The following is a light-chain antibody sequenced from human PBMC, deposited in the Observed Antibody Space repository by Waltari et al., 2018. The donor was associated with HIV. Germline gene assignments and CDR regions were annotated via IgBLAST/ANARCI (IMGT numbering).Light chain of an antibody. CDR3: SSYADSDTPVV. Sequence: QSALAPPPSASGSAGQSVTISCTGTSSDVGSYNYVSWYQQHPGKSPKLIIYDVTKRPSGVPDRFSGSKSGNTASLTVSGLQGEDEADYYCSSYADSDTPVVFGGGTKLTVL. V-gene: IGLV2-8*01. CDR1: SSDVGSYNY. CDR2: DVT. J-gene: IGLJ2*01.